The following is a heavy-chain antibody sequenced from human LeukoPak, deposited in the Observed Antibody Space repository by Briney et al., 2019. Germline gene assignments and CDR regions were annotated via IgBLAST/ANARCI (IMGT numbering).Heavy chain of an antibody. V-gene: IGHV1-69*04. CDR1: GGTFSSYA. Sequence: SVKVSCKASGGTFSSYAISWVRQAPGQGLEWMGRIIPILGIANYAQKFQGRVTITADKSTSTVYMELSSLRSEDTAVYYCARDLKVGATQAFDIWGQGTMVTVSS. D-gene: IGHD1-26*01. CDR2: IIPILGIA. CDR3: ARDLKVGATQAFDI. J-gene: IGHJ3*02.